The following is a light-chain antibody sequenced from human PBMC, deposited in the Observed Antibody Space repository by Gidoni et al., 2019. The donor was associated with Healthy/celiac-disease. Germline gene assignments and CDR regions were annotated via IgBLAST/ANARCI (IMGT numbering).Light chain of an antibody. V-gene: IGKV3-15*01. CDR1: QSVSSN. J-gene: IGKJ1*01. CDR2: GAS. Sequence: EIVMTKSPATLSVSQGERATLSCRASQSVSSNLAWYQQKPGQAPRLPIYGASTRATGIPARFSGSGSGTEFTLTIRSLQSEDFAVYYCQQYNNWPRTFXXXTKVEIK. CDR3: QQYNNWPRT.